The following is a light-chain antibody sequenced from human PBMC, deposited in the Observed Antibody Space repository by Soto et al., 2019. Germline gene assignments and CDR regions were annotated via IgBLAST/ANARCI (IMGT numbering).Light chain of an antibody. Sequence: QSVLTQPPSASGTPGQRVTISCSGSNSNIGSNTVAWYQQLPGTAPKLLMYDNYQRPSGVPDRFSGSKSDTSHSLAISGLHSEDEADYYCAAWDDSLNAGVFGGGTKLTVL. CDR3: AAWDDSLNAGV. CDR1: NSNIGSNT. J-gene: IGLJ3*02. CDR2: DNY. V-gene: IGLV1-44*01.